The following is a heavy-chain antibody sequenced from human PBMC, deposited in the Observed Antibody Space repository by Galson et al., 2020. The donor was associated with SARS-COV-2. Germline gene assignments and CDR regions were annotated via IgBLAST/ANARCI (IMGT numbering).Heavy chain of an antibody. D-gene: IGHD6-19*01. J-gene: IGHJ2*01. CDR3: ARDRYSSGWSGWYFDL. V-gene: IGHV4-39*02. Sequence: SETQSLTCTVSGGSISSSSYYWGWIRQPPGKGLEWNGSINYSGSKYYNPSIKSRVTISVDTSKNQFTLKLSSGTAADTAGYYCARDRYSSGWSGWYFDLWGRGTLVTVSS. CDR2: INYSGSK. CDR1: GGSISSSSYY.